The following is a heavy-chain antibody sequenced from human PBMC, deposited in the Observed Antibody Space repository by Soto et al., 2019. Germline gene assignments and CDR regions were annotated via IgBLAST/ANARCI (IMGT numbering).Heavy chain of an antibody. Sequence: QVQLVESGGGVVQPGRSLRLSCAASGFTFKNYGMHWVRQGPGKGLEWVAVIWNDGKNKYYADSGQGRFTISRDNSKNTLYLELNSLRVEDTAVYKCARDPGRGEPPFDYWGHGTLVTVSS. J-gene: IGHJ4*01. CDR3: ARDPGRGEPPFDY. V-gene: IGHV3-33*01. CDR1: GFTFKNYG. D-gene: IGHD3-10*01. CDR2: IWNDGKNK.